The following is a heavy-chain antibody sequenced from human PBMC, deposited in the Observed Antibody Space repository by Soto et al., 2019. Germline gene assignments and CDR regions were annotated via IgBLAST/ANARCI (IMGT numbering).Heavy chain of an antibody. V-gene: IGHV3-30*18. CDR1: GFTFSSYG. CDR3: AKGDSSGWHALDY. Sequence: GGSLRLSCAASGFTFSSYGMHWVRQAPGKGLEWVAVISYDGSNKYYADSVKGRFTISRDNSKNTLYLQMNSLRAEDTAVYYCAKGDSSGWHALDYWGQGTLVTVSS. J-gene: IGHJ4*02. CDR2: ISYDGSNK. D-gene: IGHD6-19*01.